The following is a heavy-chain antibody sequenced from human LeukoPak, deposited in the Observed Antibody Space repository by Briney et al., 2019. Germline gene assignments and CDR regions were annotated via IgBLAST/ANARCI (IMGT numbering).Heavy chain of an antibody. J-gene: IGHJ4*02. CDR2: IYSGGST. Sequence: GGSLRLSCAASGFTVSSNYMSWVRQAPGKGLEWVSVIYSGGSTYYADSVKGRFTISRDNSKNTLYLQMNSLRAEDTAVYYCASLVVVTAEYFDYWGQGTLVTVSS. CDR1: GFTVSSNY. V-gene: IGHV3-53*01. CDR3: ASLVVVTAEYFDY. D-gene: IGHD2-21*02.